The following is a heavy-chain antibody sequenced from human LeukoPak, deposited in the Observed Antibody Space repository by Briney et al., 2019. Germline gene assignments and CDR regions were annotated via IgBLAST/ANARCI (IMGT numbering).Heavy chain of an antibody. J-gene: IGHJ4*02. Sequence: PGGSLRLSCAASGFTFSNYAMHWVRQAPGKGLEYISSISSDGGSTYYADSVKGRFTICRDNSKNTLYLQMGRLRAEDMAVYYCARSNNIVGATYFDYWGQGTLVTVSS. CDR3: ARSNNIVGATYFDY. D-gene: IGHD1-26*01. CDR2: ISSDGGST. CDR1: GFTFSNYA. V-gene: IGHV3-64*02.